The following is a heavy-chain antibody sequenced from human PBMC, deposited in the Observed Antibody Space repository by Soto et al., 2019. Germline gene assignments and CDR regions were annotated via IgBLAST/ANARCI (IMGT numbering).Heavy chain of an antibody. CDR3: ARGHYYYALDV. CDR1: CGSVSSGVSS. CDR2: VSHSGSP. V-gene: IGHV4-30-2*06. Sequence: SETLSLTCAVSCGSVSSGVSSWNWIRQSPGQGLEWIGYVSHSGSPYYTASLRSRVTISLDKSTNQISLNLTSVTPADTAVYFCARGHYYYALDVWGQGTMVNVSS. D-gene: IGHD3-10*01. J-gene: IGHJ3*01.